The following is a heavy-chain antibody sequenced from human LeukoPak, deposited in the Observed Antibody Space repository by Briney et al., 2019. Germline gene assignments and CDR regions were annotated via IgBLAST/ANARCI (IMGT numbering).Heavy chain of an antibody. CDR3: ARGQNYYDSSGYYYGDAFDI. J-gene: IGHJ3*02. D-gene: IGHD3-22*01. CDR1: GFTFDDYA. CDR2: ISWNSGSI. V-gene: IGHV3-9*01. Sequence: GGSLRLSCAASGFTFDDYAMHWVRQAPGKGLEWVSGISWNSGSIGYADSVKGRFTISRDNSKNTLYLQMNSLRAEDTAVYYCARGQNYYDSSGYYYGDAFDIWGQGTMVTVSS.